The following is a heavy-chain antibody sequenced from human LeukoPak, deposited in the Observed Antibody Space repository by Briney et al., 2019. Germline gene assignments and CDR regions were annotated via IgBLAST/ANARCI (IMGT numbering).Heavy chain of an antibody. Sequence: ASETLSLTCTVSGGSISSSSYYWGWIRQPPGKGLEWIGSIYYSGSTYYNPSLKSRVTISVDTSKNQFSLKLSSVTAADTAVYYCASFEMATIYWGQGALVTVSS. CDR2: IYYSGST. CDR1: GGSISSSSYY. D-gene: IGHD5-24*01. J-gene: IGHJ4*02. CDR3: ASFEMATIY. V-gene: IGHV4-39*07.